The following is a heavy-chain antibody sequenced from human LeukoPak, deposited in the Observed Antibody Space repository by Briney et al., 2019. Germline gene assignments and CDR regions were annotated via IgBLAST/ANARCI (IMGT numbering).Heavy chain of an antibody. CDR3: AKTYYSDSFDY. Sequence: GGSLRVSCAASGFTFRSYAMSWVRQAPGKGLEWVSVISDTGGSTYYAASVKGRFTISRDNSKNTLYLQMNSLRAEDTAVYYCAKTYYSDSFDYWGQGTLVTVSS. V-gene: IGHV3-23*01. CDR1: GFTFRSYA. D-gene: IGHD3-22*01. CDR2: ISDTGGST. J-gene: IGHJ4*02.